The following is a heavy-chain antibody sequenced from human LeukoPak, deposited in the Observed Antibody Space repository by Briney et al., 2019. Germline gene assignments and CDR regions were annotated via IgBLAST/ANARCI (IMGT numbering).Heavy chain of an antibody. J-gene: IGHJ4*02. D-gene: IGHD3-16*02. CDR3: ARGKSTVILFGGVIVNPGFDY. CDR1: GYSFTSYW. CDR2: IYPGDSDT. V-gene: IGHV5-51*01. Sequence: GESLKISCKGSGYSFTSYWIGWVRQMPGKGLEWMGIIYPGDSDTRYSPSFQGQVTISADKSISTAYLQWSSLKASDTAMYYCARGKSTVILFGGVIVNPGFDYWGQGTLVTVSS.